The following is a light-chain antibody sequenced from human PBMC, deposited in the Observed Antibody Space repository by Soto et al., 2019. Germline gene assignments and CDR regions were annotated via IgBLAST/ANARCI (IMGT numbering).Light chain of an antibody. CDR1: SSNIGAGYD. CDR2: GNS. J-gene: IGLJ3*02. V-gene: IGLV1-40*01. Sequence: QSALTQPPSVSGAPGQRVTISCTGSSSNIGAGYDVHWYQQLPGTAPKLLIYGNSNRPSGVPDRFSGSKSGTSASLAITGLQAEDEADYYCSSFASSNTWVFGGGTKLTVL. CDR3: SSFASSNTWV.